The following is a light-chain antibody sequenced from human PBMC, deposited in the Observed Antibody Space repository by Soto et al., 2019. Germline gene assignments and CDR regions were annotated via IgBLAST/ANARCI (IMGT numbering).Light chain of an antibody. CDR3: QLYKSYPWT. CDR2: KAS. V-gene: IGKV1-5*03. CDR1: QSISSW. Sequence: DIQMTQSPSTLSASVGDRVTNTCRASQSISSWLAWYQQKPGKAPKLRIYKASSLESGVPSRFSGSGSGTEFTLTISSLQPDDFATYYCQLYKSYPWTFGEGTKVDI. J-gene: IGKJ1*01.